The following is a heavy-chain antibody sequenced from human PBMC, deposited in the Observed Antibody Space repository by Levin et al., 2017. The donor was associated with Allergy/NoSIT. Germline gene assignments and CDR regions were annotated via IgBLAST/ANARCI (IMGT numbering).Heavy chain of an antibody. D-gene: IGHD3-3*01. J-gene: IGHJ6*02. Sequence: AGESLKISCAGSGFIFSEHGIHWVRQAPGKGLEWVAVIWFDGRRKDNADSVKGRFTISRDNSKNTVYLQMNSLRAEDTAVYYCARENFWSGDLSDDFGMDVWGQGTTVTVSS. CDR3: ARENFWSGDLSDDFGMDV. CDR1: GFIFSEHG. V-gene: IGHV3-33*01. CDR2: IWFDGRRK.